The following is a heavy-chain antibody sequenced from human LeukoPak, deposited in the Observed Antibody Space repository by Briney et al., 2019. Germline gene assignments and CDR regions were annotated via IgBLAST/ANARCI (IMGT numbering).Heavy chain of an antibody. CDR3: AKEEAADGDAFDI. CDR1: GFTFSSYE. D-gene: IGHD6-13*01. CDR2: ISSSGSTT. J-gene: IGHJ3*02. V-gene: IGHV3-48*03. Sequence: PGGSLRLSCAASGFTFSSYEMNWVRQAPGKGLEWVSYISSSGSTTYYADSVKGRFTISRDNSKNTLYLQMSSLRAEDTAVYYCAKEEAADGDAFDIWGQGTMVTVSS.